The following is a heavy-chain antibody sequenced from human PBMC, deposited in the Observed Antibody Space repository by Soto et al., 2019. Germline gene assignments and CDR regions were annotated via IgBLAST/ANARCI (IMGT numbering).Heavy chain of an antibody. CDR2: ILPFFGTA. Sequence: QVQLVQSGAEVKKPGSSVKVSCKASGGSFRREAINWVRQAPGQGPEWMGGILPFFGTADYAQKFQGRVQLTAEVSTATAYMEPSTLRFEDTSVYYWARGNAFGRNSDAFDVWGKGTMVSVYS. J-gene: IGHJ3*01. V-gene: IGHV1-69*12. CDR3: ARGNAFGRNSDAFDV. CDR1: GGSFRREA. D-gene: IGHD3-3*02.